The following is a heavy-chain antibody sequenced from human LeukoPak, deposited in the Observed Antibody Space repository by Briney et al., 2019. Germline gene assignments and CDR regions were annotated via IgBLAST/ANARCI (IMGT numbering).Heavy chain of an antibody. CDR3: ARGYCSSTSCYRSDY. V-gene: IGHV1-18*01. CDR1: GYTFTSYG. Sequence: GASVKVSCKASGYTFTSYGISWVRQAPGQGLEWMGWISAYNGNTNYAQKLQGRVTMTTDTSTSTAYMELRSLRSEDTAVYYCARGYCSSTSCYRSDYWGQGTLVTVSS. D-gene: IGHD2-2*01. CDR2: ISAYNGNT. J-gene: IGHJ4*02.